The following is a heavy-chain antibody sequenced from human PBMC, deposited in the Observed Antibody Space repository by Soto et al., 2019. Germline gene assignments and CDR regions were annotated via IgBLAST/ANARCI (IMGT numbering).Heavy chain of an antibody. D-gene: IGHD6-6*01. J-gene: IGHJ6*02. CDR2: IIPIFGTA. CDR3: ARDDSSSLGYYYGMDV. Sequence: SSVKVSCKASGGTFSSYAISWVRQAPGQGLEWMGGIIPIFGTANYAQKFQGRVTITADESTSTAYMELSSLRSEDTAVYYCARDDSSSLGYYYGMDVWGQGTTVNVSS. V-gene: IGHV1-69*13. CDR1: GGTFSSYA.